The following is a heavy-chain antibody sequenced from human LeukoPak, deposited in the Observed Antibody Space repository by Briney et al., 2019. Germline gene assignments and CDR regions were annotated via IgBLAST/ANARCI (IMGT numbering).Heavy chain of an antibody. CDR1: GFTFGRYA. CDR2: ISDSGV. D-gene: IGHD6-19*01. Sequence: PGGSLRLSCAASGFTFGRYAMTWVRQAPGRGLEWVSTISDSGVYADSVKGRFTISRDNSKNTLYLQMNSLRAEDTAEYYCAKGADYGSGRVDYWGQGTLVTVSS. V-gene: IGHV3-23*01. J-gene: IGHJ4*02. CDR3: AKGADYGSGRVDY.